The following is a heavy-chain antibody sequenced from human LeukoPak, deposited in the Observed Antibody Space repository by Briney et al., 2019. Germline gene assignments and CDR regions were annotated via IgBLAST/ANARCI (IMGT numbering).Heavy chain of an antibody. Sequence: ASVKVSCKASGYTFTSYYMHWVRPAPGQGLEWMGIINPSGGSTSYAQKFQGRVTMTRDTSTSTVYMELSSLRSEDTAVYYCGTGDSDYFDYWGQGTLVTVSS. CDR2: INPSGGST. CDR3: GTGDSDYFDY. D-gene: IGHD7-27*01. CDR1: GYTFTSYY. V-gene: IGHV1-46*01. J-gene: IGHJ4*02.